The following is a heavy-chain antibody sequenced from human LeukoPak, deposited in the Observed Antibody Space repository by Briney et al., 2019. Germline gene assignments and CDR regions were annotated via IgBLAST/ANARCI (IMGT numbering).Heavy chain of an antibody. D-gene: IGHD1-26*01. V-gene: IGHV3-33*01. CDR2: IWYDGSSK. CDR1: GFTFSSYG. J-gene: IGHJ4*02. Sequence: GGSLRLSCAASGFTFSSYGMHWVRQAPGKGLEWVAVIWYDGSSKYYADSVKGRFTISRDNSKNTLYLQMNSLRAEDTAVYYCAREQRGAGYFDYWAREPWSPSPQ. CDR3: AREQRGAGYFDY.